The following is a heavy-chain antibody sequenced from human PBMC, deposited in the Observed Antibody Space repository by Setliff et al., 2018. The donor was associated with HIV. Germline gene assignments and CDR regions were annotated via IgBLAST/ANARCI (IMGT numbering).Heavy chain of an antibody. J-gene: IGHJ6*02. CDR2: INPHTGVT. Sequence: GASVKVSCKTSGYIFIRYYIFRVRQAPGQGLEWMGNINPHTGVTRYAEKFQGRVTMTRDTSISTIYMELSRLRSDDTAVYYCARDVRDGFEEWFSTLDDGMDVWGQGTTVTVSS. V-gene: IGHV1-2*02. CDR1: GYIFIRYY. D-gene: IGHD3-3*01. CDR3: ARDVRDGFEEWFSTLDDGMDV.